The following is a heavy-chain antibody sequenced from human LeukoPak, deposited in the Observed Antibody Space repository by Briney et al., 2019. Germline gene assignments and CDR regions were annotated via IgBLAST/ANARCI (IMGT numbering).Heavy chain of an antibody. Sequence: ASVKVSCKASGYTFTSYYMHWVRQALGQGLEWMGIINPSGGSTSYAQKFQGRVTMTRDTSTSTVYMELSSLRSEDTAVYYCARDAEMATNGEYYFDYWGQGTLVTVSS. CDR1: GYTFTSYY. CDR3: ARDAEMATNGEYYFDY. J-gene: IGHJ4*02. V-gene: IGHV1-46*01. CDR2: INPSGGST. D-gene: IGHD5-24*01.